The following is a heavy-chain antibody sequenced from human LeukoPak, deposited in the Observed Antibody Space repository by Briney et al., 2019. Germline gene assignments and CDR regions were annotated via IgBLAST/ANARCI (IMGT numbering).Heavy chain of an antibody. CDR1: GFTFSSYA. CDR2: ISSNGGST. V-gene: IGHV3-64*04. D-gene: IGHD1-26*01. J-gene: IGHJ4*02. CDR3: AKAGSGSYTFDY. Sequence: PGGSLRLSCSASGFTFSSYAMHWVRQAPGKGLEYVSAISSNGGSTYYADSVKGRFTISRDNSKNTLYLQMNSLRAEDTAVYYCAKAGSGSYTFDYWGQGTLVTVSS.